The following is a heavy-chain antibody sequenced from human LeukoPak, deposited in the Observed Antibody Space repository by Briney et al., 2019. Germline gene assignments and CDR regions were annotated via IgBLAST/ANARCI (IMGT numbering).Heavy chain of an antibody. CDR1: GGSISSYY. CDR3: ARGGYSGCGPELYYMDV. Sequence: SETLSLTCTVSGGSISSYYWSWIRQPPGKGLEWIGYIYYSGSTNYNPSLKSRVTISVDTSKNQFSLKLSSVTAADTAVYYCARGGYSGCGPELYYMDVWGKGTTVTISS. V-gene: IGHV4-59*01. CDR2: IYYSGST. D-gene: IGHD5-12*01. J-gene: IGHJ6*03.